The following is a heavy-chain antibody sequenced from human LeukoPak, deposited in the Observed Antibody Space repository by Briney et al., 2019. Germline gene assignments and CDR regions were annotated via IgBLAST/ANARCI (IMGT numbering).Heavy chain of an antibody. J-gene: IGHJ6*02. V-gene: IGHV1-8*01. CDR3: ARGWGMAGTFYYYYGMDV. Sequence: ASVKVSCKASGYTFTSYDINWVRQATGQGLEWMGWMNPNSGNTGYAQKFQGRVTMTRNTSISTAYMELSSLRSEDTAVYYCARGWGMAGTFYYYYGMDVWGQGTTVTVSS. CDR2: MNPNSGNT. CDR1: GYTFTSYD. D-gene: IGHD6-19*01.